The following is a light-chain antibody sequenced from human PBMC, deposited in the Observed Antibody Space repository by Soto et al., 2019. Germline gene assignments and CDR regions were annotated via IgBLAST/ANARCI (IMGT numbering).Light chain of an antibody. CDR3: QQRSNWPRT. CDR2: DAS. V-gene: IGKV3-11*01. CDR1: QSVTKY. J-gene: IGKJ1*01. Sequence: EIVLTQSPATLSLSPGERATLSCRASQSVTKYLAWYQQKPGQAPRLLIYDASNKATGIPARFSGSGSGTDFTLTISRVEPEDFVVYYCQQRSNWPRTFGQGTKVEIK.